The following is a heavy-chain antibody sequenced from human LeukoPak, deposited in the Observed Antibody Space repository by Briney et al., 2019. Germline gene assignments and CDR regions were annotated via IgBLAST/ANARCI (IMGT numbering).Heavy chain of an antibody. CDR1: GSMYNYY. CDR2: IHYSGST. V-gene: IGHV4-59*08. CDR3: ARHVSSGGTYAHFDY. J-gene: IGHJ4*02. Sequence: SETLSLTCTVGGSMYNYYWSWIRQPPGRGLEWIGYIHYSGSTNYNPSLKSRVTMSLDTSKNQVSLKVNSVTAADTAVYYCARHVSSGGTYAHFDYWGQGTLVTVSS. D-gene: IGHD1-26*01.